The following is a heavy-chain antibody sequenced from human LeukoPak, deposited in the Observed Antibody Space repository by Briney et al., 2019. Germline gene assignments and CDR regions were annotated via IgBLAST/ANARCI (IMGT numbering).Heavy chain of an antibody. Sequence: SVKVSCKASGFTFTTSAMQWVRQARGQRLEWIGWIVVGSGNTNYAQKFQERVTITRDMSTSTAYMELSSLRSEDTAVYYCARGRGSGGYYQNWGQGTLVTVSS. D-gene: IGHD3-22*01. V-gene: IGHV1-58*02. CDR3: ARGRGSGGYYQN. CDR1: GFTFTTSA. J-gene: IGHJ4*02. CDR2: IVVGSGNT.